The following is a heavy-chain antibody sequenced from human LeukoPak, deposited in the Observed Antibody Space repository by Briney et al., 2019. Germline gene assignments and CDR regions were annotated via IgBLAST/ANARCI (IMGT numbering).Heavy chain of an antibody. CDR2: FDPEDGET. CDR1: GYTLTELS. V-gene: IGHV1-24*01. J-gene: IGHJ4*02. CDR3: ATRLDSTSISGSQIDY. D-gene: IGHD1-26*01. Sequence: ASVKVSCKVSGYTLTELSMHWVRQAPGKGLEWMGAFDPEDGETIYAQKFQGRVTMTEDTSTDTAYMELSSLRSEDTAVYYCATRLDSTSISGSQIDYWGQGTLVTVCS.